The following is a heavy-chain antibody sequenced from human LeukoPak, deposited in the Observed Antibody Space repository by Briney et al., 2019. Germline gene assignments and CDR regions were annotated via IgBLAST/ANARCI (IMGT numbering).Heavy chain of an antibody. D-gene: IGHD6-13*01. CDR1: GGTFSSYA. J-gene: IGHJ5*02. Sequence: SLKVSCKASGGTFSSYAISWVRQAPGQGLEWMGRIIPIFGIANYAQKFQGRVTITADKSTSTAYMELSSLRSEDTAVYYCARVQVEGGYQRSIAAAGEGWFDPWGQGTLVTVSS. CDR3: ARVQVEGGYQRSIAAAGEGWFDP. CDR2: IIPIFGIA. V-gene: IGHV1-69*04.